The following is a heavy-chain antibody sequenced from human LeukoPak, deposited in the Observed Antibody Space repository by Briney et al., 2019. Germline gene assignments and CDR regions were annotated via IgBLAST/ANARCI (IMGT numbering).Heavy chain of an antibody. J-gene: IGHJ5*02. CDR2: IYYSGSS. Sequence: SETLSLTCSVSGGSIRSSSYYWGWIRQPPGTGLEWIGTIYYSGSSYYNPSLESRVTISVDTSKNQFSLKLISVTAADTAVYYCATLSSGYPSWFGPWGQGTLVTVSS. V-gene: IGHV4-39*01. D-gene: IGHD3-22*01. CDR1: GGSIRSSSYY. CDR3: ATLSSGYPSWFGP.